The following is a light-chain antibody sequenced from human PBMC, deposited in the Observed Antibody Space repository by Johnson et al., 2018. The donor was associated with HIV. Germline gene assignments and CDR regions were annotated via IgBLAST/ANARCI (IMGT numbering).Light chain of an antibody. V-gene: IGLV1-51*01. CDR2: DNN. CDR3: GTWDSSLIAYF. Sequence: QAVLTQPPSVSAAPGQKVTVSCSGSSSNIGNNYVSWYQQLPRTAPKLLIYDNNKRPSGIPDRFSVSKSGPSATLGITGLQTGDEADYYCGTWDSSLIAYFFGTGTKVTVL. CDR1: SSNIGNNY. J-gene: IGLJ1*01.